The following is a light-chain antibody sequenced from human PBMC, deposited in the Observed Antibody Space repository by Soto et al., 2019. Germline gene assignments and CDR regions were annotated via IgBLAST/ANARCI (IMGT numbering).Light chain of an antibody. V-gene: IGKV3-20*01. CDR1: QSVSSN. CDR3: HQYHSPPQT. CDR2: AAS. J-gene: IGKJ2*01. Sequence: EMVMTQSPATLSVSPGERATLSCWASQSVSSNFAWYQQKPGQAPRLLIYAASYRATGISDKFSGSGSGTDFSLTISRLEPEDSAVYYCHQYHSPPQTFGQGTKVDIK.